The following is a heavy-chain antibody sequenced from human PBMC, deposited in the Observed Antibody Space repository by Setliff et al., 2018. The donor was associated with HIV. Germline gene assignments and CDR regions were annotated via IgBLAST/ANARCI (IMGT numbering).Heavy chain of an antibody. CDR2: IYTSGST. J-gene: IGHJ4*02. CDR3: ARERSRGYTDPPRFDY. V-gene: IGHV4-61*09. Sequence: PSETLSLTCTVSGGSISSGSYYWSWIRQPAGKGLERIGHIYTSGSTNYNPSLKSRVTISVDTSKNQFSLRLTSVTAADTAVYYCARERSRGYTDPPRFDYWGQGTLVTVSS. D-gene: IGHD5-18*01. CDR1: GGSISSGSYY.